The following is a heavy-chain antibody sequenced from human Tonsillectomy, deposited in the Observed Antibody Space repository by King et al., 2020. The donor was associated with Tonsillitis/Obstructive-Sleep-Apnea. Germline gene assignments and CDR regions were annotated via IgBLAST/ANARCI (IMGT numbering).Heavy chain of an antibody. CDR2: IIPLFDIP. D-gene: IGHD3-16*01. CDR1: GGTFNNYA. J-gene: IGHJ4*02. V-gene: IGHV1-69*10. Sequence: LVQSGPEVKRPGSSVTVSCKASGGTFNNYAINWVRQAPGQGLEWVGGIIPLFDIPNYAQKFQGRVTITATKSTATAYMELSSLTSEDTAVYYCVRAGEERLSGHLYSWGQGTLVTVSS. CDR3: VRAGEERLSGHLYS.